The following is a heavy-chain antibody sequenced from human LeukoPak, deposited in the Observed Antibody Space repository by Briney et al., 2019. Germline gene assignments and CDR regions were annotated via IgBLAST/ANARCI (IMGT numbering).Heavy chain of an antibody. V-gene: IGHV3-30*04. CDR1: GFTFSSYA. CDR2: ISYDGSNK. CDR3: AKGSPWSSYDAFDI. J-gene: IGHJ3*02. D-gene: IGHD3-3*01. Sequence: GGSLRLSCAASGFTFSSYAMHWVRQAPGKGLEWVAVISYDGSNKYYADSVKGRFTISRDNSKNTLYLQMNSLRAEDTAVYYCAKGSPWSSYDAFDIWGQGTMVTVSS.